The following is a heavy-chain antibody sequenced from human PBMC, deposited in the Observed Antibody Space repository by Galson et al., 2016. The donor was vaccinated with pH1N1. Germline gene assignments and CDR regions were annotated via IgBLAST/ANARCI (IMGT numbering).Heavy chain of an antibody. V-gene: IGHV1-69*02. CDR1: GGTFSSYT. D-gene: IGHD6-13*01. CDR3: TRSAAAVGNAFDM. Sequence: SVKVSCKASGGTFSSYTIYWVRQAPGQGLEWMGRILPILGIANYAQKFQGRVTITADKSTSTAYMEVISLRSDDTAVYYCTRSAAAVGNAFDMWGQGTKVTVSS. CDR2: ILPILGIA. J-gene: IGHJ3*02.